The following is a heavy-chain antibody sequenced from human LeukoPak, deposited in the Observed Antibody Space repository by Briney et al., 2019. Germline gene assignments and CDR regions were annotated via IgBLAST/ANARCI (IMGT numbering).Heavy chain of an antibody. J-gene: IGHJ6*03. Sequence: PGGSLRLSCSASGFTFSSSWMTWVRQAPGKGLEWVANIKQDGSEQYTADSLKGRFTISRDNDKKLVFLQMNSLRVDDTAVYYCARVGPSYYYYYMDDWGNGTTVILSS. V-gene: IGHV3-7*01. CDR2: IKQDGSEQ. CDR3: ARVGPSYYYYYMDD. CDR1: GFTFSSSW.